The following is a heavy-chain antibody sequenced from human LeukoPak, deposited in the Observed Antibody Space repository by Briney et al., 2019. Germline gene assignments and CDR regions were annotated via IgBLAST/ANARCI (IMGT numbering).Heavy chain of an antibody. V-gene: IGHV1-8*01. Sequence: ASVTVSCTASGYTFTSYDINWVRQAPGQGLEWMGWMNPNSGNTGSAQRFQGRVTMTRDTSISTAYMELSSLRSEDTAVYYCARGPLVRLPSSFDPWGQGTLVTVSS. CDR3: ARGPLVRLPSSFDP. CDR1: GYTFTSYD. CDR2: MNPNSGNT. D-gene: IGHD3-16*02. J-gene: IGHJ5*02.